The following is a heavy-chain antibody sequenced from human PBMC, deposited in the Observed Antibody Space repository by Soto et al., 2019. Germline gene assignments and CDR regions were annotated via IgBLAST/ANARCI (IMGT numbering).Heavy chain of an antibody. J-gene: IGHJ4*01. CDR2: IYSNGYT. V-gene: IGHV4-31*03. Sequence: SETLSLTCTVSGDSITNGGYYWSWIRQFPGKGLEWIGYIYSNGYTYYNPSLESRVTISLDTSKNQFSLKLTSVTAADTAVYYCARGRWDTAMPNWRHGTMVTVSS. D-gene: IGHD5-18*01. CDR1: GDSITNGGYY. CDR3: ARGRWDTAMPN.